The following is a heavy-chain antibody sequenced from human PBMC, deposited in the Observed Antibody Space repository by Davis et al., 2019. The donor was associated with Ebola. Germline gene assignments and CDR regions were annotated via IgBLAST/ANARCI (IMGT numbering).Heavy chain of an antibody. CDR1: GGSISSGDYS. V-gene: IGHV4-30-4*01. Sequence: PSETLSLTCTVYGGSISSGDYSCSWIRQAPKKGLEWIGYIYYSGSTYYNPSLKSRVTISVDTSKNQFSLKLSSVTAADTAVYYCARAPFGVVYDYWGQGTLVTVSS. D-gene: IGHD3-3*01. CDR2: IYYSGST. J-gene: IGHJ4*02. CDR3: ARAPFGVVYDY.